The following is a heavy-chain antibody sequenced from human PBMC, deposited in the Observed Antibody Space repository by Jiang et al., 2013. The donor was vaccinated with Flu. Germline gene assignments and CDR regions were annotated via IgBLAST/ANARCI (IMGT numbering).Heavy chain of an antibody. CDR3: AKDGQYYDFWSGYYRGFYYYYYMDV. J-gene: IGHJ6*03. D-gene: IGHD3-3*01. V-gene: IGHV3-30*18. Sequence: RLSCAASGFTFSSYGMHWVRQAPGKGLEWVAVISYDGSNKYYADSVKGRFTISRDNSKNTLYLQMNSLRAEDTAVYYCAKDGQYYDFWSGYYRGFYYYYYMDVWGKGTTVTVSS. CDR2: ISYDGSNK. CDR1: GFTFSSYG.